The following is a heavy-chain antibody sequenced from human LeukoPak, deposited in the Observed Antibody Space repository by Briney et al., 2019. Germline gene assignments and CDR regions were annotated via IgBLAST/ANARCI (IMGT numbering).Heavy chain of an antibody. D-gene: IGHD5-18*01. Sequence: GESLKISCKGSGYSFTSYWIGWVRQMPGKGLEWMGIIYPGDSDTRYSPSFQGQVTISADKSIGTAYLQWSSLKASDTAMYYCARHAYVDTAMVTDMEFDYWGQGTLVTVSS. J-gene: IGHJ4*02. CDR3: ARHAYVDTAMVTDMEFDY. CDR1: GYSFTSYW. V-gene: IGHV5-51*01. CDR2: IYPGDSDT.